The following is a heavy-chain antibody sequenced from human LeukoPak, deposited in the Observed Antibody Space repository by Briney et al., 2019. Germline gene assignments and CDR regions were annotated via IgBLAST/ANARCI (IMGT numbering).Heavy chain of an antibody. CDR2: ISSSSSYI. CDR1: GFTFSSYS. J-gene: IGHJ5*02. V-gene: IGHV3-21*01. Sequence: GGSLRLSCAASGFTFSSYSMNWVRQAPGKGLEWVSSISSSSSYIYYADSVKGRFTISRDNAKNSLYLQMDSLRAEDTAVYYCARERAVTTHWFDPWGQGTLVTVSS. D-gene: IGHD4-11*01. CDR3: ARERAVTTHWFDP.